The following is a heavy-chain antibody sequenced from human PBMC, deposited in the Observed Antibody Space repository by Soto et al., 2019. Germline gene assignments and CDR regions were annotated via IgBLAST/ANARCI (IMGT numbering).Heavy chain of an antibody. CDR2: ISNDGRAQ. Sequence: QVQLVESGGGVVQPGRSLRLSCTSSTVTINVHGIQWVRQAPGKGLEWVAFISNDGRAQYYADSVKGRFTISREYSKNTVDLHKNSLRNEETAVYYCARDIWSGDYKWFDSWGPGTLVTVSS. CDR1: TVTINVHG. D-gene: IGHD3-3*01. V-gene: IGHV3-30*03. J-gene: IGHJ5*01. CDR3: ARDIWSGDYKWFDS.